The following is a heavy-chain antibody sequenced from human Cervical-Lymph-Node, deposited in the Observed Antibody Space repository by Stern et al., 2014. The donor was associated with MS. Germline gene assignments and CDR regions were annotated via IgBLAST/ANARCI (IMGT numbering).Heavy chain of an antibody. CDR2: ISHSGSS. CDR1: GGSTSSTNYY. D-gene: IGHD3-10*01. V-gene: IGHV4-39*01. J-gene: IGHJ4*02. Sequence: QLQLQESGPGLVKPSETLSLTCTVSGGSTSSTNYYWGWIRQPPGKGLEWIASISHSGSSYSIPSLRSRLTISMDTSKTQFSLKLISVTAADTAVYYCASLNGSGSYPDYWGQGTLVIVSS. CDR3: ASLNGSGSYPDY.